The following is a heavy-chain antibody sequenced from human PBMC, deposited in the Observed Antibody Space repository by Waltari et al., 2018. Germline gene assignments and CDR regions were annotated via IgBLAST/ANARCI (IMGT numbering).Heavy chain of an antibody. J-gene: IGHJ5*02. CDR3: AKDRAYSSSSLWFDP. CDR1: GFTFDDYA. D-gene: IGHD6-6*01. V-gene: IGHV3-9*01. CDR2: ISWNSGRI. Sequence: EVQLVESGGDLVQPGRSLRLSCAASGFTFDDYAMHWVRQAPGRGLEWVSGISWNSGRIGHADSVKGRFTISRDSAKNSLYLQMNSLRAEDTALYYCAKDRAYSSSSLWFDPWGQGTLVTVSS.